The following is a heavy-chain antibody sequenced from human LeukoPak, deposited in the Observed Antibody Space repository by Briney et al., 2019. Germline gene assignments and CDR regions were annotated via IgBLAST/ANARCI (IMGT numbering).Heavy chain of an antibody. CDR2: IYSGST. CDR3: ARDGPYIAAAEDY. J-gene: IGHJ4*02. V-gene: IGHV4-39*07. Sequence: SETLSLTCTVSGGSISSSSYYWGWIRQPPGKGLEWIGSIYSGSTYYNPSLKSRVTISVDTSKNQFSLKLSSVTAADTAVYYCARDGPYIAAAEDYWGQGTLVTVSS. CDR1: GGSISSSSYY. D-gene: IGHD6-13*01.